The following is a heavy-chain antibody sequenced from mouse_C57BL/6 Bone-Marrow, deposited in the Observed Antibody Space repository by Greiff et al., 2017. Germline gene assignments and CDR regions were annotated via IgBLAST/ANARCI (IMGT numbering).Heavy chain of an antibody. Sequence: EVQLQQSGPELVKPGASVKMSCKASGYTFTDYNIHWVKQSHGKSLEWIGYINPNNGGTSYNQKFKGKATLTVNKSSSTAYMELRSLTSEDSAVYYCARGASGYYGSSYWYFDVWGTGTTVTVSS. CDR1: GYTFTDYN. J-gene: IGHJ1*03. CDR2: INPNNGGT. D-gene: IGHD1-1*01. CDR3: ARGASGYYGSSYWYFDV. V-gene: IGHV1-22*01.